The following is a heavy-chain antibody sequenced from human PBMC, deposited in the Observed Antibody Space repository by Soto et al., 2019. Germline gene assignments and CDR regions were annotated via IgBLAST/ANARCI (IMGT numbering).Heavy chain of an antibody. D-gene: IGHD2-15*01. CDR3: ASDEGTSRLLINS. J-gene: IGHJ4*02. CDR1: GFIFSNYG. CDR2: IAHDGRSR. Sequence: QVQLVASGGGVVQPGRSLRLSCSASGFIFSNYGMHWVRQAPGRGLEWVAVIAHDGRSRHYADSVKGRFTIARDSSRNTLYLQMNSLRAEDSALYYCASDEGTSRLLINSWGQGTLVTVSS. V-gene: IGHV3-33*01.